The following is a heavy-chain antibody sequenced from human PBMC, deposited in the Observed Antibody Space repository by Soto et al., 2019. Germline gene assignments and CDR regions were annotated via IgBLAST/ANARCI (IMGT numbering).Heavy chain of an antibody. CDR1: GFTFSSFA. CDR3: AKRGGYDYVWKSYRPDY. Sequence: GGSLRLSCVASGFTFSSFAMSWVRQAPGKGLEWVSTLSGSGGDTYYADSVNGRFTISRDKPKNTLYLQMDRLRVEDTAVYYCAKRGGYDYVWKSYRPDYWGQGTLVTVSS. CDR2: LSGSGGDT. J-gene: IGHJ4*02. D-gene: IGHD3-16*02. V-gene: IGHV3-23*01.